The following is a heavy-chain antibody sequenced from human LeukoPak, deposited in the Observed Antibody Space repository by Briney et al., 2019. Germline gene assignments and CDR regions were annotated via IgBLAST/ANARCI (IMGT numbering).Heavy chain of an antibody. Sequence: ASVKVSSKASGYTFTIYGISWVRQGPGQGGERMGWISAYNGNTNYAQKLQGRVTITTDTSTSTAYMELRSLRSDDTAVYYWAGFSLMRGCFDPWGQGTLVTVSS. CDR3: AGFSLMRGCFDP. CDR1: GYTFTIYG. J-gene: IGHJ5*02. V-gene: IGHV1-18*01. D-gene: IGHD2-8*01. CDR2: ISAYNGNT.